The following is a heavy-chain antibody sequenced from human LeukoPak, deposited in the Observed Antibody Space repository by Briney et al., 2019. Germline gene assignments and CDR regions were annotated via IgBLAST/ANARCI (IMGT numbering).Heavy chain of an antibody. V-gene: IGHV3-21*01. CDR1: GFTFSSYS. CDR3: ARLDQYYYDSSGYLDY. J-gene: IGHJ4*02. D-gene: IGHD3-22*01. Sequence: GGSLRLSCAASGFTFSSYSMNWVRQAPGKGLEWVSSISSSSSYIYYADSVKGRFTISRDNAKNSLYLQMNSLRAEDTAVYYCARLDQYYYDSSGYLDYWGQGTLVTVSS. CDR2: ISSSSSYI.